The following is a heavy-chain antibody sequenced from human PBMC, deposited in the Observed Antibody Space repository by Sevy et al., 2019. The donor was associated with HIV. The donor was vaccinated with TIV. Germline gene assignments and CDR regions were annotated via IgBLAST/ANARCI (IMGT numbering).Heavy chain of an antibody. D-gene: IGHD6-13*01. V-gene: IGHV3-30*18. CDR2: ISYDGSNK. Sequence: GGSLRLSCAASGFTFSSYGMHWVRQAPGKGLEWVAVISYDGSNKYYADSVKGRFTISRDNSKNTLYVQMNSLRAEDTAVYYCAKDRGLAPTGTYYYGLDVWGQRTTVTVSS. CDR1: GFTFSSYG. J-gene: IGHJ6*02. CDR3: AKDRGLAPTGTYYYGLDV.